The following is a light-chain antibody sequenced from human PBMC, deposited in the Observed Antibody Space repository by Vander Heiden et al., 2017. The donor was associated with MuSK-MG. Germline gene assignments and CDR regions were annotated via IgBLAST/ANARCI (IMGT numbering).Light chain of an antibody. CDR2: AAS. CDR1: QSISSY. CDR3: QKSYRTTPEST. V-gene: IGKV1-39*01. J-gene: IGKJ1*01. Sequence: DIQMTQSPSSLSASVGDRVTITCRASQSISSYLNWYQQKPGKAPKLLIYAASSLQRGVTSRFSGSGSGTDFTLTIISLQPEDFETYYCQKSYRTTPESTFGKGTKVEIK.